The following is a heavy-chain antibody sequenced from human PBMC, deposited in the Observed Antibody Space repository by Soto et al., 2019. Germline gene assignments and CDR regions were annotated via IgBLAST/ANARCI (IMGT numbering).Heavy chain of an antibody. V-gene: IGHV3-73*01. Sequence: GGSLRLSCSASGFTFSGSAMHWVRQASGKGLEWVGRIRNKANNYATAYAASVKGRFTISRDDSKDTAYLQMNSLETEDTAVYYCTTGWSSKDYWGQGTLVIVSS. CDR2: IRNKANNYAT. CDR3: TTGWSSKDY. J-gene: IGHJ4*02. CDR1: GFTFSGSA. D-gene: IGHD3-3*01.